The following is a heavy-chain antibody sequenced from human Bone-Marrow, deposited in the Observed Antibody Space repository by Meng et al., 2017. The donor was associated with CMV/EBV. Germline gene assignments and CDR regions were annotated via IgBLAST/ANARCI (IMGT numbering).Heavy chain of an antibody. CDR3: ARVQKQSVVVPAAIPWSAYYYGMDV. CDR1: GFTFNSYW. V-gene: IGHV4-59*01. CDR2: IYYSGST. D-gene: IGHD2-2*01. J-gene: IGHJ6*02. Sequence: ESLKISCAASGFTFNSYWMSWVRQPPGKGLEWIGYIYYSGSTNYNPSLKSRVTISVDTSKNQFSLKLSSVTAADTAVYYCARVQKQSVVVPAAIPWSAYYYGMDVWGQGTTVTVSS.